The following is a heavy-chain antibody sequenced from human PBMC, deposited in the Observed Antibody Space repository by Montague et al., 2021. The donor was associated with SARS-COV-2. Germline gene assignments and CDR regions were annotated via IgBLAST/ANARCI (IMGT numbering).Heavy chain of an antibody. CDR2: INHSGST. J-gene: IGHJ4*02. V-gene: IGHV4-34*01. Sequence: SETLSLTCAVYGGSFSGYYWSWIRQPPGKGLEWIGEINHSGSTNYNSSLNSRGTISLDTSKNQFSLKLTSVSAADTAVYYCARGLGRPGTIFGVALYWGQGTLVTVSS. CDR3: ARGLGRPGTIFGVALY. D-gene: IGHD3-3*01. CDR1: GGSFSGYY.